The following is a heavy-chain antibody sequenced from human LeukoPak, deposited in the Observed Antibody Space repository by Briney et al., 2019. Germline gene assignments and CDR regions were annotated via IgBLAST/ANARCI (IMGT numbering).Heavy chain of an antibody. V-gene: IGHV1-2*06. CDR3: ARSITMVRGVIAAIDC. J-gene: IGHJ4*02. Sequence: GASVKVSCKASGYTFTGYYMHWVRQAPGQGLEWMGRINPNSGGTNYTQKFQGRVTMTRDTSISTAYMELSRLRSDDTAVYYCARSITMVRGVIAAIDCWGQGTLVTVSS. CDR2: INPNSGGT. CDR1: GYTFTGYY. D-gene: IGHD3-10*01.